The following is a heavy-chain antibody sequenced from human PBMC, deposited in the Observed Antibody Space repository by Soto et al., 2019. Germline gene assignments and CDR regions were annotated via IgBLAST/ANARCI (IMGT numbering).Heavy chain of an antibody. J-gene: IGHJ3*02. D-gene: IGHD3-22*01. Sequence: QVQLVESGGGVVQPGRSLRLSCAASGFTFSGYGMHWVRQAPGKGLEGGAVVWYDVSNKYYADSVKGRFTITRTNTKNTLYLQMNSMRAEDTAVYYCARGAPDYDSSGHYAFDIWGQGTIVTVSS. CDR1: GFTFSGYG. V-gene: IGHV3-33*01. CDR3: ARGAPDYDSSGHYAFDI. CDR2: VWYDVSNK.